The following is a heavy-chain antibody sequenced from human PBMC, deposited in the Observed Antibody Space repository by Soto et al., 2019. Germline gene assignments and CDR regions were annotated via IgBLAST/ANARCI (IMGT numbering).Heavy chain of an antibody. J-gene: IGHJ3*02. CDR1: GFTFSSYG. D-gene: IGHD6-19*01. CDR3: ARAHSQWLACFDI. V-gene: IGHV3-33*01. CDR2: IWYDGSNK. Sequence: PGGSLRLSSAASGFTFSSYGMHGVRQAPGKGLEWVAVIWYDGSNKYYADSVKGRFTISRDNSKNTLYLQMNSLRAEDTAVYYCARAHSQWLACFDIWGQGTMVTVSS.